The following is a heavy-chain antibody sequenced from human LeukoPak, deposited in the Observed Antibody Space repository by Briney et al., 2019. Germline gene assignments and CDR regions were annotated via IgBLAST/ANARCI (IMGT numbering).Heavy chain of an antibody. CDR3: AKAFGWELTDSVDY. V-gene: IGHV3-30*01. Sequence: GGSLRLSCEASGLSLSNYPMHWVRQAPGKGLEWITLITYDGAFDGGKTYYADSVKGRFTVSRDKSKNTLFLQMNSLRPEDTAVYYCAKAFGWELTDSVDYWGQGTLVTVSS. D-gene: IGHD1-26*01. CDR2: ITYDGAFDGGKT. J-gene: IGHJ4*02. CDR1: GLSLSNYP.